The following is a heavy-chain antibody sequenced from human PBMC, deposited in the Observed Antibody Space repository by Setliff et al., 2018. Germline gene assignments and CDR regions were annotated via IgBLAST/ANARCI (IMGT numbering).Heavy chain of an antibody. CDR1: GGSISSSSYY. CDR2: IHYNGNL. V-gene: IGHV4-39*01. D-gene: IGHD3-10*01. J-gene: IGHJ3*02. Sequence: PSETLSLTCAVSGGSISSSSYYWGWIRQSPGEGLEWIANIHYNGNLYYNPSLKNRATISMDTSKIQFSLKLISGTAADTALYFCARRPTGPGAPFDIWGHGTMVTVSS. CDR3: ARRPTGPGAPFDI.